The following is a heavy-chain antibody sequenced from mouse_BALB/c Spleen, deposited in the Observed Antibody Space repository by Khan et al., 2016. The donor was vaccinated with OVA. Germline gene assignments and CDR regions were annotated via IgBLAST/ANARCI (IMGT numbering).Heavy chain of an antibody. CDR1: GYSFTSYY. CDR3: ARHGYFAWFVY. V-gene: IGHV1S135*01. D-gene: IGHD2-3*01. Sequence: IQLVQSGPELMKPGASVKISCEASGYSFTSYYIHWVKQSHGKSLEWIGYIDPFNGGTTYNQKFRGKATLTVDKSSSTAYMHLSSLTSEDSAVYYCARHGYFAWFVYWGQGTLVTVSA. CDR2: IDPFNGGT. J-gene: IGHJ3*01.